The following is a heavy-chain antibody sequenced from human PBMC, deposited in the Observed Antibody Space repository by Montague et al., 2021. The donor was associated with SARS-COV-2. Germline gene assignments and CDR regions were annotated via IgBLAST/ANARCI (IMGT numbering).Heavy chain of an antibody. D-gene: IGHD6-13*01. J-gene: IGHJ6*02. Sequence: SLRLSCAASGFTVSSNYMSWVRQAPGKGLEWVPDIYSGGSTYYADSVKGRFTISRDNSKNTVYLQMNSLRAEDTAVYYCARDTPKQLNYYYGMDVWGQGTRVTVSS. V-gene: IGHV3-66*01. CDR1: GFTVSSNY. CDR2: IYSGGST. CDR3: ARDTPKQLNYYYGMDV.